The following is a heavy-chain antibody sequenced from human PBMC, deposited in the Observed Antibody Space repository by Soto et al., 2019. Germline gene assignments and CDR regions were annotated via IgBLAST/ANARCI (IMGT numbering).Heavy chain of an antibody. Sequence: ASVKVSCKASGGTLSSYAISWVRQAPGQGLEWMGGIIPIFGTANYAQKFQGRVTITADESTSTAYMELSSLRSEDTAVYYCARDRGDIVVVPAAIGYYYYYGMDVWGQGTTVTVSS. D-gene: IGHD2-2*02. J-gene: IGHJ6*01. V-gene: IGHV1-69*13. CDR1: GGTLSSYA. CDR3: ARDRGDIVVVPAAIGYYYYYGMDV. CDR2: IIPIFGTA.